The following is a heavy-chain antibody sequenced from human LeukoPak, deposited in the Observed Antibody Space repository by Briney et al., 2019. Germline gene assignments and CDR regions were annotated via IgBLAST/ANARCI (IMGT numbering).Heavy chain of an antibody. D-gene: IGHD6-19*01. J-gene: IGHJ4*02. CDR2: ISCDGSNK. CDR1: GFTFSSYA. V-gene: IGHV3-30-3*02. CDR3: ARYSSKWQWLVYYFDY. Sequence: PGGSLRLSCAASGFTFSSYAMHWVRQAPGKGLEWVAVISCDGSNKYYADSVKGRFTISRDNSKNTLYLQMNSLRAEDTAVYYCARYSSKWQWLVYYFDYWGQGTLVTVSS.